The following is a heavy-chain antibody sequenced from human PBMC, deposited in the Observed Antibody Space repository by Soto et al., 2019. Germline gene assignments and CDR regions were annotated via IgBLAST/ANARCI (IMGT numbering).Heavy chain of an antibody. CDR1: GFTFSSYT. J-gene: IGHJ4*02. CDR3: AKEGGLSGSYYISSSYYFDY. Sequence: GGSLRLSCAASGFTFSSYTMHWVRQTPGKGLEWVAHISYDGGDKYYADSVKGRFTISRDNSKNTLYLQMNSLRAEDTSVYYCAKEGGLSGSYYISSSYYFDYWGQGTLVTVSS. CDR2: ISYDGGDK. D-gene: IGHD1-26*01. V-gene: IGHV3-30-3*01.